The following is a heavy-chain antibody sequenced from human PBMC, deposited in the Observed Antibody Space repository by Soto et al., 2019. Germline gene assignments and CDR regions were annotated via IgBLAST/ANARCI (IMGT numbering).Heavy chain of an antibody. Sequence: LRLSCAASGFTFSSYAMHWVRQAPGKGLEWVAVISYDGSNKYYADSVKGRFTISRDNSKNTLYLQMNSLRAEDTAVYYCARGRDGYNDAFDIWGQGTMVTVSS. CDR1: GFTFSSYA. CDR2: ISYDGSNK. J-gene: IGHJ3*02. CDR3: ARGRDGYNDAFDI. V-gene: IGHV3-30-3*01. D-gene: IGHD5-12*01.